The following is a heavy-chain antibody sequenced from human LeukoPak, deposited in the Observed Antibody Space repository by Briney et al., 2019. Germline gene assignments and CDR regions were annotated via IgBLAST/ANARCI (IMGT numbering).Heavy chain of an antibody. CDR2: IKSKTYGGTI. J-gene: IGHJ4*02. CDR1: GFTFGDYG. D-gene: IGHD3-10*01. V-gene: IGHV3-49*03. Sequence: GGSLRPSCTTSGFTFGDYGMSWIRQAPGKGLEWVSFIKSKTYGGTIEYAASVQGRFTISRDDSESIAYLQMNSLKTEDTAVYYCARAHYGSGNSVSLYYFDYWGQGTLVTVSS. CDR3: ARAHYGSGNSVSLYYFDY.